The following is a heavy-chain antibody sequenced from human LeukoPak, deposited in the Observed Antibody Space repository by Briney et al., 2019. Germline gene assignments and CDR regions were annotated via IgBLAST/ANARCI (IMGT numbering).Heavy chain of an antibody. Sequence: PSETLSLTCTVSGGSISSYYWSWIRQPPGKGLEWIGYIYYSGSTNYNPSLKSRVTISVDTSKNQFSLKLSSVTAADTAVYYCARGVYYGSGSYYYYMDVWGKGTTVTISS. D-gene: IGHD3-10*01. CDR3: ARGVYYGSGSYYYYMDV. J-gene: IGHJ6*03. V-gene: IGHV4-59*01. CDR2: IYYSGST. CDR1: GGSISSYY.